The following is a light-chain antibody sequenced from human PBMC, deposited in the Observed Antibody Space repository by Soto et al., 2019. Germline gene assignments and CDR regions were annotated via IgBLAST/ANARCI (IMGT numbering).Light chain of an antibody. CDR2: DAS. CDR1: QDISYY. V-gene: IGKV1-33*01. J-gene: IGKJ3*01. Sequence: IQMTQSPSSLSASVGDRVTITCQASQDISYYLNWYQQKPGKAPKLLIYDASNLETGVPSRFSGSGSGTDFTFTISSLQPEDNATYYCQQYDNLPPEFTFGPGTKVDIK. CDR3: QQYDNLPPEFT.